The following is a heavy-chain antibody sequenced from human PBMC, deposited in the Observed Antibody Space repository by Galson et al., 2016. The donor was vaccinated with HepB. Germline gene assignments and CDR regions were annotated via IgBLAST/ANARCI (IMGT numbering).Heavy chain of an antibody. CDR1: GFTFSFYS. V-gene: IGHV3-30-3*02. CDR2: ISHHGSNK. D-gene: IGHD2-21*02. J-gene: IGHJ4*02. CDR3: ATERRPHIVVVTSPLDH. Sequence: SLRLSCAASGFTFSFYSMHWVRQAPDKGLEWVAVISHHGSNKYLADSVKGRFTISRDNSKNTLYLQMNSLKAEDSAVYYCATERRPHIVVVTSPLDHWGLGTLVTVSS.